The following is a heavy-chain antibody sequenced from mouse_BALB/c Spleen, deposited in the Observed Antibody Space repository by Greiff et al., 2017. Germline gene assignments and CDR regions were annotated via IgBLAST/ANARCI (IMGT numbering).Heavy chain of an antibody. Sequence: EVHLVESGGGLVQPGGSRKLSCAASGFTFSSFGMHWVRQAPEKGLEWVAYISSGSSTIYYADTVKGRFTISRDNPKNTLFLQMTSLRSEDTAMYYCARGGEITTVSYWCFDVWGAGTTVTVSS. CDR3: ARGGEITTVSYWCFDV. V-gene: IGHV5-17*02. CDR1: GFTFSSFG. CDR2: ISSGSSTI. J-gene: IGHJ1*01. D-gene: IGHD1-1*01.